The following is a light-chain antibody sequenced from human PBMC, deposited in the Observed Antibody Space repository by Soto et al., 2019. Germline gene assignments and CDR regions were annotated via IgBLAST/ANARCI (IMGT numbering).Light chain of an antibody. CDR3: QTWVTGIHVV. J-gene: IGLJ2*01. V-gene: IGLV4-69*01. Sequence: QLVLTQSPSASASLGASVKLTCTLTSGHNTYAIAWHQQQPEKGPRYLMKVNSDGSHSKGDGIPDRFSGSSPGAERYLTIAILQSEDEAYYYFQTWVTGIHVVFGGGTKVTVL. CDR1: SGHNTYA. CDR2: VNSDGSH.